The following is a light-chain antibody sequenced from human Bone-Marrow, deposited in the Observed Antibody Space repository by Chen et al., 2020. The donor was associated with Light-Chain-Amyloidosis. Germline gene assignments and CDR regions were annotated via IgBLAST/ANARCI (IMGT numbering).Light chain of an antibody. Sequence: SYELTPPPSVSVSPGQTARITCSGDDLPTKYAYWYQQKPGQAPVLVIHRDTERPSGISERFSGSSSGKTATLTISGVQAEYEADYHCQSADSSGTDEVIFGGGTKLTVL. V-gene: IGLV3-25*02. J-gene: IGLJ2*01. CDR3: QSADSSGTDEVI. CDR2: RDT. CDR1: DLPTKY.